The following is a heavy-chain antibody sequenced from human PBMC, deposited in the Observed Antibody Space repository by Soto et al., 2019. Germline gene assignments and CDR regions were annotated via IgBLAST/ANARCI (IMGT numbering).Heavy chain of an antibody. CDR1: GYSFTNYG. V-gene: IGHV1-18*01. Sequence: QDQLLQSGAEVKKPGASVTVSCKASGYSFTNYGITCVRQAPGQGLEWMGWISAFNGNTHYAQKLQGRVTMTTDSSTSTAYMQLRRLRADDTAVYYCARDRGGARPVAGNTHYYYYMDVWGKGTTVTVSS. D-gene: IGHD6-19*01. CDR3: ARDRGGARPVAGNTHYYYYMDV. J-gene: IGHJ6*03. CDR2: ISAFNGNT.